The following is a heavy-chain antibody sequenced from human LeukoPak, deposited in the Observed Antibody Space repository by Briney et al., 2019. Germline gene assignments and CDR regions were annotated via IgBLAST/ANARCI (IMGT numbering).Heavy chain of an antibody. V-gene: IGHV3-30-3*01. D-gene: IGHD4-17*01. CDR1: GFTFSSYA. Sequence: GRSLRLSCAASGFTFSSYAMHWVRQAPGKGLEWVAVISYDGSNKYYADSVKGRFTISRDNSKNTLYLQMNSLRAEDTAVYYCARGRSTVTTKDAFDIWGQGTMVTVSS. CDR2: ISYDGSNK. J-gene: IGHJ3*02. CDR3: ARGRSTVTTKDAFDI.